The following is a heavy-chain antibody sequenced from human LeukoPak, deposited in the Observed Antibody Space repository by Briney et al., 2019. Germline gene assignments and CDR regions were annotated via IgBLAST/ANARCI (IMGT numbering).Heavy chain of an antibody. D-gene: IGHD6-19*01. V-gene: IGHV3-33*01. J-gene: IGHJ4*02. Sequence: GGSLRLSCAASGFTFSSYVMHWVRQAPGKGLEWVAVIWYDGSNKYYADSVKGRFTISRDNSKNTLYLQMNSLRAEDTAVYYCARASSGWTHFDYWGQGTLVTVSS. CDR1: GFTFSSYV. CDR2: IWYDGSNK. CDR3: ARASSGWTHFDY.